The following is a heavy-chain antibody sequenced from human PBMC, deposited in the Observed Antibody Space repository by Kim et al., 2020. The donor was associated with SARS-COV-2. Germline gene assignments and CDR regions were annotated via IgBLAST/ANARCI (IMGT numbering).Heavy chain of an antibody. J-gene: IGHJ6*03. V-gene: IGHV3-23*01. CDR3: AKVGSYSYYFYYMDV. D-gene: IGHD1-26*01. Sequence: DSVKCRFTISRDNSKNTLYLQMNSLRAEDTAVYYCAKVGSYSYYFYYMDVWGKGTTVIVSS.